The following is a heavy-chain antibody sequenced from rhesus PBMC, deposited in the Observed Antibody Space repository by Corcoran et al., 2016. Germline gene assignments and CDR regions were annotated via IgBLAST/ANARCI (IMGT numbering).Heavy chain of an antibody. J-gene: IGHJ4*01. V-gene: IGHV4-160*01. Sequence: QVQLQESGPGLVKPSETLSLTCAVSGGSISSYYWSWIRQPPGKGLEWIGRIYGSGGRTDYNPSLKSRVTILTDTSKNQFSLNLSSVTAADTAVYFCARTNVWGQGVLVTVSS. CDR3: ARTNV. CDR2: IYGSGGRT. CDR1: GGSISSYY. D-gene: IGHD1-32*01.